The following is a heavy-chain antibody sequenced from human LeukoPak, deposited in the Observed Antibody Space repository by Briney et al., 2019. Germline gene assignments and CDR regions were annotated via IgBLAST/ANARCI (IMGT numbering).Heavy chain of an antibody. V-gene: IGHV4-39*01. CDR3: AALTGDLCDY. Sequence: SETLSLTCTVSGGSISSSSYYWGWIRQPPGKGLEWIGSIYYSGSTYYNPSLKSRVTISVDTSKNQFSLKLSSVTAADTAVYYCAALTGDLCDYWGQGTLVTVSS. CDR2: IYYSGST. CDR1: GGSISSSSYY. D-gene: IGHD7-27*01. J-gene: IGHJ4*02.